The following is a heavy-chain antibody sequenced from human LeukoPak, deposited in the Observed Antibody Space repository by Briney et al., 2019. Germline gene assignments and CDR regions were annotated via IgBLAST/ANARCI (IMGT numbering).Heavy chain of an antibody. CDR3: TRHPSYGPFDY. CDR2: IYHSGST. V-gene: IGHV4-4*02. Sequence: SGTLSLTCSVSGGSVSSSNWWSWVRQPPGKGLEWIAEIYHSGSTNYSPSLKSRVTISVDKSKNQFSLVLSSVTAADTTVYYCTRHPSYGPFDYWGQGTLVTVSS. J-gene: IGHJ4*02. CDR1: GGSVSSSNW. D-gene: IGHD3-16*01.